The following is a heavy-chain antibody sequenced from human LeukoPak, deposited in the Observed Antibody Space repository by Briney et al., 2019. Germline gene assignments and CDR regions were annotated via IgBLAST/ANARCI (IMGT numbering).Heavy chain of an antibody. J-gene: IGHJ4*02. D-gene: IGHD2-8*02. CDR2: IWYDGSEM. CDR1: GFTFSDYY. CDR3: ARDLAGYCTGGGCYSIDL. V-gene: IGHV3-33*08. Sequence: GGSLRLSCAASGFTFSDYYMSWVRQAPGKGLEWVAVIWYDGSEMFYAEFVKGRFTISRDNAKDMLYLQMHSLTAEDSAVYFCARDLAGYCTGGGCYSIDLWGQGTLVTVSS.